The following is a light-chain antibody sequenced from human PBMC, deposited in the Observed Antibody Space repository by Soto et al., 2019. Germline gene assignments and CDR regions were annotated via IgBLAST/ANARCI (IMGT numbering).Light chain of an antibody. CDR2: GVS. Sequence: EIVLTQSPGTLSLSPGERATLSCRASQSVVSSHLAWYQQKPGQAPRLLIYGVSSRATGIPDRFSGSGSGTDFTLSISVLEPEDFAEYYCQQYEIAPKTFGQGTKVEIK. J-gene: IGKJ1*01. CDR1: QSVVSSH. V-gene: IGKV3-20*01. CDR3: QQYEIAPKT.